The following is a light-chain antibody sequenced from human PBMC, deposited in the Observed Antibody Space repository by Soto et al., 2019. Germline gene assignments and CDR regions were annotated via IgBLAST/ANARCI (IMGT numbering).Light chain of an antibody. J-gene: IGLJ7*01. Sequence: LTQPRSVSESPGKTVTISCAASGGSIATNDVQWYQQRPGSAPTVVIFEDNQRPSGVPDRFSGSVDSTPTSAYLTISGLQPEDEADYYCQSFDTYNHAVFGGGTQLTVL. V-gene: IGLV6-57*02. CDR2: EDN. CDR3: QSFDTYNHAV. CDR1: GGSIATND.